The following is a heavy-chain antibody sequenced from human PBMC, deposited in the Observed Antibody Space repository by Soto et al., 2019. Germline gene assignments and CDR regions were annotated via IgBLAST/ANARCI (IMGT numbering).Heavy chain of an antibody. Sequence: PGGSLRRSCAASGFTFSSYGMHWVRQAPGKGLEWVAVIWYDGSNKYYADSVKGRFTISRDNSKNTLYLQMNSLRAEDTAVYYCARNPFSTSWPLPFDYWGQGTLVTVSS. V-gene: IGHV3-33*01. CDR1: GFTFSSYG. CDR2: IWYDGSNK. J-gene: IGHJ4*02. D-gene: IGHD6-13*01. CDR3: ARNPFSTSWPLPFDY.